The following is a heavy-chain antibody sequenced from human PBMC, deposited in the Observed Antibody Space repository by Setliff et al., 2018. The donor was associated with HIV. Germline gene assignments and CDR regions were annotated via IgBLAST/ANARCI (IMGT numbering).Heavy chain of an antibody. Sequence: GESLKISCKDSGVKFPNYYLGWVRQMPGKGLEWIGVIYPSDSDTRYSPSFQGQVTISADKSISTAYLQLNTLRASDTAIYYCTKGGGLNFRYHDWFVKIWGQGTLVTVSS. CDR3: TKGGGLNFRYHDWFVKI. CDR1: GVKFPNYY. V-gene: IGHV5-51*01. CDR2: IYPSDSDT. D-gene: IGHD3-9*01. J-gene: IGHJ4*03.